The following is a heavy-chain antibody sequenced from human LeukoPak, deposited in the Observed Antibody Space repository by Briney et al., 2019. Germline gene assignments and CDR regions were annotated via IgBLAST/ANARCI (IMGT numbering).Heavy chain of an antibody. CDR3: ARDLREVQDAFDI. J-gene: IGHJ3*02. CDR1: GFTFADYA. Sequence: GGSLRLSCEASGFTFADYAMHLVRQPPGQGLEWVSRISWYGNITIYADSVNGRFTISRDNSQNTMYLQMNSLGAEDTAVSYCARDLREVQDAFDIWGKGTMVPV. V-gene: IGHV3-43D*04. CDR2: ISWYGNIT. D-gene: IGHD1-26*01.